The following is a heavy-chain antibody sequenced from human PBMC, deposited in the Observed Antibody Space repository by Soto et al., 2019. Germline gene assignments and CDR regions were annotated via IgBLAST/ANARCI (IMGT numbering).Heavy chain of an antibody. CDR3: ARARFYGSERTVFDF. CDR1: RGSVSSGGYY. Sequence: QVQLQESGPGLVKPSQTLSLTCTVSRGSVSSGGYYWSWIRQHPGKGLEWIGYIYYNGITDYNPSLKSRLIISVDTSKNQFSPILSSVTAADTAVYYCARARFYGSERTVFDFWGQGTLVTVSS. D-gene: IGHD3-10*01. V-gene: IGHV4-31*03. J-gene: IGHJ4*02. CDR2: IYYNGIT.